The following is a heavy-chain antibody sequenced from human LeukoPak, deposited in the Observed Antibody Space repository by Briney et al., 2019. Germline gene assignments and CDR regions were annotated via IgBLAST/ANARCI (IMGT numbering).Heavy chain of an antibody. CDR3: ARDRSYCSSTSCYTGWFDP. Sequence: SETLSLTCAVYGGSFSGYYWSWIRQPPGKGLEWIGEINHSGSTNYNPSLKSRVTISVDTSKNQFSLKLSSVTAADTAVYYCARDRSYCSSTSCYTGWFDPWGQGTLVTVSS. V-gene: IGHV4-34*01. D-gene: IGHD2-2*02. CDR2: INHSGST. CDR1: GGSFSGYY. J-gene: IGHJ5*02.